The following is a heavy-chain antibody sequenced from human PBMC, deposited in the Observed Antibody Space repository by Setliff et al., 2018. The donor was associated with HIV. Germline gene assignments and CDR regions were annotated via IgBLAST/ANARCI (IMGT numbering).Heavy chain of an antibody. CDR1: GIIFTDAW. J-gene: IGHJ4*02. CDR3: ATGPLDY. CDR2: IKHNSDGGTT. V-gene: IGHV3-15*07. Sequence: PGGSLRLSCTTSGIIFTDAWMNWVRRAPGKGLEWVGLIKHNSDGGTTDFAAPVKGRFTISRDDSKNTVYLQMNSLKIDDTGLYYCATGPLDYWGQGTLVTVS.